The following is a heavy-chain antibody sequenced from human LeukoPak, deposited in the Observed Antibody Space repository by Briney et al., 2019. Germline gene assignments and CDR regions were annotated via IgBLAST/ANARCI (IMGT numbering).Heavy chain of an antibody. CDR2: ISGSGGST. CDR1: GFSFSSYA. V-gene: IGHV3-23*01. Sequence: GGSLRLPCAAAGFSFSSYAMSCGRQAPGKGLEWVSDISGSGGSTYYADSVKGRFTISRDNSKNTLYLQMNSLRAEDTAVYYCVKWRFYVSGNSATDYWGQGTLVTVAS. CDR3: VKWRFYVSGNSATDY. J-gene: IGHJ4*02. D-gene: IGHD3-10*01.